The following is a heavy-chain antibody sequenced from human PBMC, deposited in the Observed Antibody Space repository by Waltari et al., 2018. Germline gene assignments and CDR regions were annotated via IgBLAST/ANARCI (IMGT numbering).Heavy chain of an antibody. CDR1: GYSFTSYW. Sequence: VQLVQSGAEVKKPGESLKISCKGSGYSFTSYWIGWVRQMPGKGREWMGIIYPGASVTSDSPSFQGQVTISAYKSISTAYLQWSSLKASDTAMYYCARLQRSGYYRYYYYGMDVWGQGTTVTVSS. D-gene: IGHD3-3*01. CDR2: IYPGASVT. CDR3: ARLQRSGYYRYYYYGMDV. J-gene: IGHJ6*02. V-gene: IGHV5-51*01.